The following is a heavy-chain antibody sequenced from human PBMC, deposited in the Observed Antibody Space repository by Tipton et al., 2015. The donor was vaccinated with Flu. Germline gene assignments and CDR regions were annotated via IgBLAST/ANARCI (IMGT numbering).Heavy chain of an antibody. CDR2: ISWDSAGI. Sequence: SLRLSCVASGFNFDDYAMHWVRQVPGKGLDWVSSISWDSAGIRYAVSVKGRFTVSRDNAKNSLYLQMNSLSGDDTALYFCAKDRKASTVLASGLHHWGQGTLVTVSS. D-gene: IGHD4-17*01. CDR1: GFNFDDYA. V-gene: IGHV3-9*01. J-gene: IGHJ5*02. CDR3: AKDRKASTVLASGLHH.